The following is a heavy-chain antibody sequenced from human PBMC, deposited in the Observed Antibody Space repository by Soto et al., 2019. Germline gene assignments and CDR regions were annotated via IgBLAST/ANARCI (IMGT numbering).Heavy chain of an antibody. CDR1: GGTFSSYT. J-gene: IGHJ1*01. Sequence: QVQLVQSGAEVTKPGSSVKVSCKASGGTFSSYTISWVRQAPGQGLEWMGRIIPILGIANYAQKFQGRVTSAADKSTSTADMELSSQRSEDTAVYYCARDVGLWLDRAEYFQHWGGGTPVTVSS. V-gene: IGHV1-69*08. D-gene: IGHD6-19*01. CDR2: IIPILGIA. CDR3: ARDVGLWLDRAEYFQH.